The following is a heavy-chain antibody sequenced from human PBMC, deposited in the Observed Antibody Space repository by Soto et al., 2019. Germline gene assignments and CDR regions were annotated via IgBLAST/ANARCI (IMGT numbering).Heavy chain of an antibody. J-gene: IGHJ6*02. CDR2: IKEDGSEK. CDR3: ARGHYGMDV. Sequence: PGGSLRLSCAASGLIFSNYWITWVRQAPGKGLEWVASIKEDGSEKYYMDSVKGRFTVSRDNAKNSVSLQMNSLRADDTAVYYCARGHYGMDVWGQGTTVTVSS. CDR1: GLIFSNYW. V-gene: IGHV3-7*03.